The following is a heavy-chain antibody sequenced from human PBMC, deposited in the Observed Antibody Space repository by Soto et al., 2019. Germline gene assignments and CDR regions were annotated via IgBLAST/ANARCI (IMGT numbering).Heavy chain of an antibody. V-gene: IGHV3-21*01. D-gene: IGHD6-13*01. CDR3: ARDRSPMSSSWAFDY. CDR1: GFTFSSYS. J-gene: IGHJ4*02. Sequence: GGSLRLSCAASGFTFSSYSMNWVRQAPGKGLEWVSSISSSSSYIYYADSVKGRFTISRDNAKNSLYLQMNSLRAEYTAVYYCARDRSPMSSSWAFDYWGQGTLVTVSS. CDR2: ISSSSSYI.